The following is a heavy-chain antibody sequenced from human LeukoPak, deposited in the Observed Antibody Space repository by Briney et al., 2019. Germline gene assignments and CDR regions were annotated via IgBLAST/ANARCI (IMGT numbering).Heavy chain of an antibody. Sequence: SETLSLTCTVSGGSISSYYWSWIRQPAGKGLEWIGRIYTSGSTNYNPSLKSRVTMSVDTSKNQFSLELSSVTAADTAVYYCARDAGSALLWFGELWHYYYYGMDVWGQGTTVTVSS. D-gene: IGHD3-10*01. CDR1: GGSISSYY. J-gene: IGHJ6*02. V-gene: IGHV4-4*07. CDR3: ARDAGSALLWFGELWHYYYYGMDV. CDR2: IYTSGST.